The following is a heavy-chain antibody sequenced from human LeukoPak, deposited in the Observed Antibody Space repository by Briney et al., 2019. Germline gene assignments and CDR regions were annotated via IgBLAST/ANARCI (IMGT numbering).Heavy chain of an antibody. CDR2: INHSGST. V-gene: IGHV4-34*01. Sequence: AETLSLTCAVYGGSFSGYYWSWIRQPPGKGLEWIGEINHSGSTNYNPSLKSRVTISVDTSKNQSYLKLSSVTAADTAVYYCARGDGYNSVPYDYWGQGTLVTVSS. D-gene: IGHD5-24*01. CDR1: GGSFSGYY. J-gene: IGHJ4*02. CDR3: ARGDGYNSVPYDY.